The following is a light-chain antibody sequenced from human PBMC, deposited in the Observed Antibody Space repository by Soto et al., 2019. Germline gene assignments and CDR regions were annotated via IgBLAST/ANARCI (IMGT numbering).Light chain of an antibody. CDR1: SSDVGTFNL. J-gene: IGLJ1*01. CDR2: EGT. Sequence: QSALTQPASVSGFLGQSITMSCTGSSSDVGTFNLVSWFQQHPGKAPKLLIFEGTKRPSGGFDRFSGSKSGNTASLTISGLQAADEDDYHCCSYAGSRTSWVFGTGTKLTVL. V-gene: IGLV2-23*01. CDR3: CSYAGSRTSWV.